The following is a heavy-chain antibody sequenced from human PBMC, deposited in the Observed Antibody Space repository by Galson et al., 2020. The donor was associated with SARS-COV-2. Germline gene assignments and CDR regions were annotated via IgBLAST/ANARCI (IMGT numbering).Heavy chain of an antibody. Sequence: SGPTLVKPTQTLTLTGTFSGFSLSTTGRGVSWFRQPPGKALDWLDLIDWDDEKYTSTSLKTRPTISKDTSKNQVVLTMTNMDPVDTATYYCARIRVEMATIGNYYYYGMDVWGQGTTVTVSS. CDR2: IDWDDEK. CDR3: ARIRVEMATIGNYYYYGMDV. D-gene: IGHD5-12*01. CDR1: GFSLSTTGRG. J-gene: IGHJ6*02. V-gene: IGHV2-70*01.